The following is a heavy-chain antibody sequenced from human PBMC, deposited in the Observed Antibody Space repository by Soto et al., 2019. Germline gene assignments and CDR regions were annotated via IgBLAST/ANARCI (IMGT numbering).Heavy chain of an antibody. V-gene: IGHV3-23*01. J-gene: IGHJ3*02. CDR1: VFPCSRYS. D-gene: IGHD3-3*01. CDR2: ISGSGGST. Sequence: GGWLRPSFADCVFPCSRYSRSWVRQAPGKGLEWVSAISGSGGSTYYADSVKGRFTISRDNSKNTLYLQMNSLRAEDTAVYYCAKEGGVTPGVKAFDIWGQGTMVTVSS. CDR3: AKEGGVTPGVKAFDI.